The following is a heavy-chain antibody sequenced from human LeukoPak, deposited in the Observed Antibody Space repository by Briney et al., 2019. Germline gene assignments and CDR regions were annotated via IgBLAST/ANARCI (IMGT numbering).Heavy chain of an antibody. CDR2: ISGGGGST. V-gene: IGHV3-23*01. J-gene: IGHJ4*02. CDR3: AKDIVRNIVVVPAAMPTYFDY. CDR1: GFTFSSYG. Sequence: GGTLRLSCAASGFTFSSYGMSWVRQAPGKGLEWVSTISGGGGSTYYADSVKGRFTISRDNSKSTLYLQMNSLRAEDTAVYYCAKDIVRNIVVVPAAMPTYFDYWGQGTLATVSS. D-gene: IGHD2-2*01.